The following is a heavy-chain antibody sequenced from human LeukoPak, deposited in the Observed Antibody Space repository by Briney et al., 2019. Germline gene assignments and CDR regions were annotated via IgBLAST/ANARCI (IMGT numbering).Heavy chain of an antibody. V-gene: IGHV3-21*01. CDR3: ARVYWGVVTSTVLGWFDP. J-gene: IGHJ5*02. D-gene: IGHD3-10*01. Sequence: PGGSLRLSCAASGFTFSSYSMNWVRQAPGKGLEWVSSISSSSSYIYYADSVKGRFTISRDNAKNSLYLQMNSLRAEDTAVYYCARVYWGVVTSTVLGWFDPWGQGTLVTVSS. CDR2: ISSSSSYI. CDR1: GFTFSSYS.